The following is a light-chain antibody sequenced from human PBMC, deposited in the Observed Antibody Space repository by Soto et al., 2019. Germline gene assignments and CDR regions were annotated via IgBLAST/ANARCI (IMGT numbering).Light chain of an antibody. V-gene: IGLV2-8*01. CDR3: AALDDSLSGRV. Sequence: QSALTQPPSASGSPGQSVAISCTGTSSDVGGYNYVSWYQQHPGKAPKLMIYEVNKRPSGVPDRFSGSKSGTSASLDISGLRSEDEADYYCAALDDSLSGRVFGGGTKVTVL. J-gene: IGLJ3*02. CDR1: SSDVGGYNY. CDR2: EVN.